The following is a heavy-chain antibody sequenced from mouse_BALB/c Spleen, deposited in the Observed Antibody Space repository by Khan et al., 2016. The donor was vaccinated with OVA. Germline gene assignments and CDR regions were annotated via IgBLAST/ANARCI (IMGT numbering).Heavy chain of an antibody. Sequence: VELVESGPGLVAPSQSLSITCTISGFSLTNYGVHWVRQPPGKGLEWLVVIWSDGSTTYNSALNSRLTISKENSKSQVFLKMNSLQTDDTAMYFCARQPYFHYNIMDYWGQGTSVTGSS. J-gene: IGHJ4*01. CDR2: IWSDGST. D-gene: IGHD2-10*01. CDR3: ARQPYFHYNIMDY. V-gene: IGHV2-6-1*01. CDR1: GFSLTNYG.